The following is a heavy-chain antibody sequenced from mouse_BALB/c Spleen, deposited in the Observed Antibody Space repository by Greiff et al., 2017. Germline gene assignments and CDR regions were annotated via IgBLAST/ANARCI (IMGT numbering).Heavy chain of an antibody. CDR1: GYSITSDYA. Sequence: DVKLQESGPGLVKPSQSLSLTCTVTGYSITSDYAWNWIRQFPGNKLEWMGYISYSGSTSYNPSLKSRISITRDTSKNQFFLQLNSVTTEDTATYYCARHYYGNWFAYWGQVTLVTVSA. D-gene: IGHD2-1*01. CDR3: ARHYYGNWFAY. J-gene: IGHJ3*01. V-gene: IGHV3-2*02. CDR2: ISYSGST.